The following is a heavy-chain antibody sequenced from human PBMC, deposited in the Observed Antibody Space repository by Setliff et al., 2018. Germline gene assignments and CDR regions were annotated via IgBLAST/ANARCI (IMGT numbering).Heavy chain of an antibody. Sequence: GGSLRLSCALSGFTFSSYAMIWVRQAPGKGLGWVSTITGRGSSAYYADAVKGRFTVSRDNSKNMLYLQMNSLRDEDTARYYCEAAGYWGQGMLVTVSS. J-gene: IGHJ4*02. CDR3: EAAGY. CDR1: GFTFSSYA. CDR2: ITGRGSSA. D-gene: IGHD6-19*01. V-gene: IGHV3-23*01.